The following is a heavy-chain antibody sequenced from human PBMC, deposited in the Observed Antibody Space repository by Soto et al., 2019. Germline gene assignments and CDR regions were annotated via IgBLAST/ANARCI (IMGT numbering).Heavy chain of an antibody. CDR1: GFTFSGYG. CDR3: AKDYSSGCDY. J-gene: IGHJ4*02. D-gene: IGHD6-19*01. CDR2: ISNDGTNT. Sequence: GGSLRLSCAASGFTFSGYGMHWVRQAPGKGLEWVAVISNDGTNTYYVDSVKGRFTISRDNSKNTLDLQMDSLRAEDTAVYYCAKDYSSGCDYWGQGTLVTVSS. V-gene: IGHV3-30*18.